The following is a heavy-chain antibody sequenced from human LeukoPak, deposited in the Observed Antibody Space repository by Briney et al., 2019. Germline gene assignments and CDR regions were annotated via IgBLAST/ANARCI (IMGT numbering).Heavy chain of an antibody. CDR1: GFTFSGSA. D-gene: IGHD6-19*01. CDR3: TRHESPGIAVAGTDRGIDY. V-gene: IGHV3-73*01. CDR2: IRSKANSYAT. Sequence: PGGSLRLSCAASGFTFSGSAMHWVRQASAKGLEWVGRIRSKANSYATAYAASVKGRFTISRDDSKNTAYLRTNSLKTEDTAVYYCTRHESPGIAVAGTDRGIDYWGQGTLVTVSS. J-gene: IGHJ4*02.